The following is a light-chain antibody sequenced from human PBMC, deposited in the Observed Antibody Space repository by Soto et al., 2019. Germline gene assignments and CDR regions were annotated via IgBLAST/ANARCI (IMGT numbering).Light chain of an antibody. Sequence: QSVLTQPPSLSGAPGQRVTISCTGSGSNIGAPYDVHWYQHLPGTAPKLLIYGSTNRPSGVPGRFSGYKSGTSASMAITGLQAEDEADYYCQSYDSSLSGYVFGAGNKVTV. CDR2: GST. V-gene: IGLV1-40*01. J-gene: IGLJ1*01. CDR3: QSYDSSLSGYV. CDR1: GSNIGAPYD.